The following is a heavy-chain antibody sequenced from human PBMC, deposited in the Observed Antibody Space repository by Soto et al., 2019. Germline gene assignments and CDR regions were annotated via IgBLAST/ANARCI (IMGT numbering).Heavy chain of an antibody. CDR2: TYYRSKWYN. V-gene: IGHV6-1*01. J-gene: IGHJ3*02. CDR1: GDSVSSNSAA. CDR3: ASEVGATRAFDI. Sequence: PSQTLSLTCAISGDSVSSNSAALNWIRQSPSRGLEWLGRTYYRSKWYNDYTVSVKSRITINPDTSKNQFSLQLNSVTPEDTAVYYCASEVGATRAFDIWGQGTMVTVSS. D-gene: IGHD1-26*01.